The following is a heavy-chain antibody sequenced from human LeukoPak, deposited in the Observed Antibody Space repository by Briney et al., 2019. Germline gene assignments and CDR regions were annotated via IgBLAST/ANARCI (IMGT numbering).Heavy chain of an antibody. J-gene: IGHJ1*01. CDR1: GYSFTNYL. CDR2: IYPGYSDT. CDR3: TRLSSGPAEYFQH. Sequence: GESLKISCTGSGYSFTNYLIGWVRQMPGKGLEWMGIIYPGYSDTRYSPSFQGQVTISADKSISTAYLQWSSLKASDTAMYYCTRLSSGPAEYFQHWGQGTLVTVSS. V-gene: IGHV5-51*01.